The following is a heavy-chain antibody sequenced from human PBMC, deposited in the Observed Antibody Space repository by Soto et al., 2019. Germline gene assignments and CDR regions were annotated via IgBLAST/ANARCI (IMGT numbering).Heavy chain of an antibody. CDR1: GFSLTTSGVG. V-gene: IGHV2-5*02. D-gene: IGHD3-10*01. CDR2: IYWADEK. J-gene: IGHJ6*02. CDR3: AHMSAPAPWYYCCNMDV. Sequence: QITLKESGPPVVKPTQTLTLTCTFSGFSLTTSGVGVAWVRQPPGKALEWLALIYWADEKRYNPSLKSRLTISKDTSKNQVVLTLTKTDPLDTATYYCAHMSAPAPWYYCCNMDVWGQGARVAVAS.